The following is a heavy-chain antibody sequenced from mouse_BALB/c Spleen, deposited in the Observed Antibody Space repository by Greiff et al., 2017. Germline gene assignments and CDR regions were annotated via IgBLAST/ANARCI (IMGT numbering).Heavy chain of an antibody. V-gene: IGHV5-6-5*01. J-gene: IGHJ3*01. CDR2: ISSGGST. D-gene: IGHD1-1*01. CDR1: GFTFSSYA. CDR3: ARGGDYYGSSPFAY. Sequence: EVKLVESGGGLVKPGGSLKLSCAASGFTFSSYAMSWVRQTPEKRLEWVASISSGGSTYYPDSVKGRFTISRDNARNILYLQMSSLRSEDTAMYYCARGGDYYGSSPFAYWGQGTLVTVSA.